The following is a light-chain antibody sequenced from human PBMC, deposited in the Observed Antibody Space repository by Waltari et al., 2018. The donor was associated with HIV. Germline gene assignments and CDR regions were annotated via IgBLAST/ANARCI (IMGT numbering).Light chain of an antibody. CDR3: QQYGRSPFT. Sequence: EIVLTQSPGTLSLSPGERVTLSCRARQIFGGNSIAWYQHKPGQAPRLLVYGASTRATGIPDRFSGGGSGTDFTLSISRLEPEDFALYYCQQYGRSPFTFGQGTKLEIK. V-gene: IGKV3-20*01. CDR2: GAS. J-gene: IGKJ2*01. CDR1: QIFGGNS.